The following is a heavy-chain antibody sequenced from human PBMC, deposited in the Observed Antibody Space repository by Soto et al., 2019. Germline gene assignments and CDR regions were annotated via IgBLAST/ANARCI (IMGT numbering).Heavy chain of an antibody. Sequence: SETLSLTCTVSGGSISSSSYYWGWTRQTPGKGPEWIGSIYYSGSTYYNPSLKSRVPISVGTSKNQFSLKLSSVTAADTAVYYCERFYYYGSAIDYWGQGTLVTVSS. CDR3: ERFYYYGSAIDY. CDR1: GGSISSSSYY. D-gene: IGHD3-10*01. CDR2: IYYSGST. J-gene: IGHJ4*02. V-gene: IGHV4-39*01.